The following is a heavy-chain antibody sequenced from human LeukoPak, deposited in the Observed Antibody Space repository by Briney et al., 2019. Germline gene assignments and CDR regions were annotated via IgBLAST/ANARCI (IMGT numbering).Heavy chain of an antibody. V-gene: IGHV3-48*03. Sequence: GGSLRLSCAASGFTFSSYEMNWVRQAPGKGLEWVSYISSSGSTIYYADSVKGRFTISRDNAKNSLYLQMNSLRAEDTAVYYCARDGSSSWSTYYYYYMDVWGKGNPGHRLL. CDR1: GFTFSSYE. CDR2: ISSSGSTI. D-gene: IGHD6-13*01. J-gene: IGHJ6*03. CDR3: ARDGSSSWSTYYYYYMDV.